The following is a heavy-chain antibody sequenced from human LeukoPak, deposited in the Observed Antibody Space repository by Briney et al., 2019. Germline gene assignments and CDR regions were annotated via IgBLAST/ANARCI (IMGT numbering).Heavy chain of an antibody. CDR1: GGSISSYY. D-gene: IGHD3-10*01. J-gene: IGHJ5*02. Sequence: SPSETLSLTCTVSGGSISSYYWSWIRQPPGKGLEWIGYIYYSGSTNYNPSLKSRVTISVDTSKNQFSLKLSSVTAADTAVYYCARDPSGTGWFDPWGQGTLVTVSS. CDR2: IYYSGST. CDR3: ARDPSGTGWFDP. V-gene: IGHV4-59*01.